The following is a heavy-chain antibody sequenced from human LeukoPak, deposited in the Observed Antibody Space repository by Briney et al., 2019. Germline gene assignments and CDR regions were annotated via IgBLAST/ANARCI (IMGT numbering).Heavy chain of an antibody. CDR2: IKQDGSEK. J-gene: IGHJ3*02. V-gene: IGHV3-7*01. Sequence: GGSLRLSGKGSGFTFSSYWMSWVRHAPGKGLEWVANIKQDGSEKYYVDSVKGRFTISRDNAKNSLYLQMNSLRAEDTAVYYCARADLDTDAFDIWGQGTMVTVSS. CDR3: ARADLDTDAFDI. CDR1: GFTFSSYW. D-gene: IGHD5-18*01.